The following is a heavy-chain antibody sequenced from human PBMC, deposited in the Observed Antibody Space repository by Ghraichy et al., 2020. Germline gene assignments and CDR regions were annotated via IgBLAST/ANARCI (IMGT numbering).Heavy chain of an antibody. J-gene: IGHJ4*02. V-gene: IGHV3-7*01. D-gene: IGHD2-15*01. CDR3: ARDKRIFASAMGGGEY. CDR2: INQDASEK. CDR1: GFTFGDYW. Sequence: GGSLRLSCAASGFTFGDYWMSWARQAPGKGLEWVANINQDASEKYYVDSVKGRFTISRDNAKNSLYLQMNSLKVEDTAIYYCARDKRIFASAMGGGEYWGKGALVTVSS.